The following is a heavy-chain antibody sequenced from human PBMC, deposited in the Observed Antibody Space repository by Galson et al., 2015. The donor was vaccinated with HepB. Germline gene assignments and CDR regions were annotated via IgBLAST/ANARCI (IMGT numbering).Heavy chain of an antibody. Sequence: QSGAEVKKPGESLRISCQGSGYNFTNHWITWVRQMPGRGLELMGRIGPGDSFNYYTPSFQGHVTMSADMSISTAFLQWNSLTPADTAMYYCARGWGPTGDYFDYWGQGTLVTVSS. D-gene: IGHD3-16*01. V-gene: IGHV5-10-1*01. CDR3: ARGWGPTGDYFDY. CDR1: GYNFTNHW. CDR2: IGPGDSFN. J-gene: IGHJ4*02.